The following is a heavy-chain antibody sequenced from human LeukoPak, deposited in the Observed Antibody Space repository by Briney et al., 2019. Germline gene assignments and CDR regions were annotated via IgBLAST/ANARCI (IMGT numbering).Heavy chain of an antibody. CDR2: INHSGST. V-gene: IGHV4-34*01. J-gene: IGHJ4*02. CDR3: ASSYDFSGRTY. D-gene: IGHD3-3*01. CDR1: GGSFSGYY. Sequence: PSKTLSLTCAVYGGSFSGYYWSWIRQPPGKGLEWIGEINHSGSTNYNPSLKSRVTISVDTSKNQFSLKLSSVTAADTAVYYCASSYDFSGRTYWGQGTLVTVSS.